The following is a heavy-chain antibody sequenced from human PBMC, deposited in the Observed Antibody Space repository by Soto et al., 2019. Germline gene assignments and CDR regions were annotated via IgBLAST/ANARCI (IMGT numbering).Heavy chain of an antibody. CDR3: AATYYYDSSGYYPFDY. J-gene: IGHJ4*02. D-gene: IGHD3-22*01. CDR2: IVVGSGNT. Sequence: ASVKVSCKASGFTFTSSAVQWVRQARGQRLEWIGWIVVGSGNTNYAQKFQERVTITREMSTSTAYMELSSLRSEDTAVYYCAATYYYDSSGYYPFDYWGQGTLVTVSS. CDR1: GFTFTSSA. V-gene: IGHV1-58*01.